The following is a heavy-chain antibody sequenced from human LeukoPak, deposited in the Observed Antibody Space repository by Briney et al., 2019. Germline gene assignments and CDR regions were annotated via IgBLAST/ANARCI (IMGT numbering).Heavy chain of an antibody. CDR1: GFTFSSYS. CDR3: AREAYSSSPAESYYFDY. J-gene: IGHJ4*02. CDR2: ISSSSSYI. V-gene: IGHV3-21*01. D-gene: IGHD6-6*01. Sequence: GGSLRLSCAASGFTFSSYSMNWARQAPGKGLEWVSSISSSSSYIYYADSVKGRFTISRDNAKNSLYLQMNSLRAEDTAVYYCAREAYSSSPAESYYFDYWGQGTLVTVSS.